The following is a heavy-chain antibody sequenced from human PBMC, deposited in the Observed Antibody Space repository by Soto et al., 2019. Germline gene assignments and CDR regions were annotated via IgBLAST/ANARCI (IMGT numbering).Heavy chain of an antibody. Sequence: EVQLVESGGGLVQPGRSLRLSCAASGFTFDDYAMHWVRQAPGRGLEWVSSISWNSGAIGYADSLMGRFTISRDNAKNALYLQMDSLRPEDTGLYYCAKAPHLIAAAGYGMDLWGQATAVTASS. CDR2: ISWNSGAI. D-gene: IGHD6-13*01. CDR3: AKAPHLIAAAGYGMDL. J-gene: IGHJ6*02. V-gene: IGHV3-9*01. CDR1: GFTFDDYA.